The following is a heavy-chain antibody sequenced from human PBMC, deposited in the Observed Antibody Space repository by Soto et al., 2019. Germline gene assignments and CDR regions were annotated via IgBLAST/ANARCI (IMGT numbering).Heavy chain of an antibody. CDR3: CVIKRRDQYSTSGYWFDP. D-gene: IGHD4-4*01. Sequence: GGSLRLSCAASGFTFSHAWMSWVRQAPGKGLEWVGRIKSKADGETKDYGVPVRGRFTISRDDSQDILYLHMNSLRIEDTAVYYCCVIKRRDQYSTSGYWFDPWGPGTLVTVSS. CDR2: IKSKADGETK. V-gene: IGHV3-15*01. J-gene: IGHJ5*02. CDR1: GFTFSHAW.